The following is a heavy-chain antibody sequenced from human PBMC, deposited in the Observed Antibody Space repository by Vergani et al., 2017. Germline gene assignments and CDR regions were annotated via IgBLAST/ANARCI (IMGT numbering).Heavy chain of an antibody. D-gene: IGHD1-26*01. Sequence: QVQLQQWGAGLLKPSETLSLTCAVYGGSFSGYYWSWIRQPPGKGLEWIGEINHSGSTNYNPSLKSRVTISVDTSKNQFSLKLSSVTAADTAVYYCAREGGSYEFDYWGQGTLVTVSS. CDR1: GGSFSGYY. J-gene: IGHJ4*02. CDR2: INHSGST. V-gene: IGHV4-34*01. CDR3: AREGGSYEFDY.